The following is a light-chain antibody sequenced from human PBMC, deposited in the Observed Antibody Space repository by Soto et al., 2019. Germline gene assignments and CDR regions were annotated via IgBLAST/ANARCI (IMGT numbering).Light chain of an antibody. CDR1: NIGSKS. V-gene: IGLV3-21*04. J-gene: IGLJ2*01. Sequence: SYELTQPPSVSVAPGKTARITCGGNNIGSKSVHWYQQKPGQAPVLVIYYDSDRPSGIPERFSGSNSGNTATLTISRVEAGDEADYHCQVWDSSSDRDVVFGGGTKLTVL. CDR2: YDS. CDR3: QVWDSSSDRDVV.